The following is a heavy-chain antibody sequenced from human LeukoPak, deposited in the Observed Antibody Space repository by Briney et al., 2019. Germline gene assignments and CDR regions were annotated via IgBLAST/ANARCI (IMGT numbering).Heavy chain of an antibody. J-gene: IGHJ3*02. CDR1: GGTFSSYA. CDR3: ARAGSDYDFWSGYYREAFDI. Sequence: SVKVSCKASGGTFSSYAISWVRHAPGQGLEWMGGIIPIFGTANYAQKFQGRVTITTDESTSTAYMELSSLRSEDTAVYYCARAGSDYDFWSGYYREAFDIWGQGTMVTVSS. CDR2: IIPIFGTA. D-gene: IGHD3-3*01. V-gene: IGHV1-69*05.